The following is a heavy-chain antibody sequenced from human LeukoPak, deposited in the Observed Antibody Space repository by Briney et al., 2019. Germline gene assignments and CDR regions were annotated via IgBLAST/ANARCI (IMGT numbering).Heavy chain of an antibody. CDR1: GFTFSSYA. V-gene: IGHV3-23*01. CDR3: AKDPSARGWEYFQH. D-gene: IGHD6-19*01. Sequence: GGSLRLSCAASGFTFSSYAMSWVRQAPRKGLEWVSAISGSGGSTYYADSVKGRFTISRDNSKNTLYLQMNSLRAEDTAVYYCAKDPSARGWEYFQHWGQGTLVTVSS. CDR2: ISGSGGST. J-gene: IGHJ1*01.